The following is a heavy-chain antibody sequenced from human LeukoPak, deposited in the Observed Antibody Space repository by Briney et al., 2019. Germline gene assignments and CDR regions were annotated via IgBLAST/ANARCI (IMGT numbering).Heavy chain of an antibody. CDR2: IHYSGST. Sequence: SETLSLTCAVSGGSIITNSYNWGWIRQPPGKGLEWIGSIHYSGSTYDNPSLKSRVTLSVDMSKNQFSLKLSSVTAADTAVYYCARGLGYCSGGSCYRRNAFDIWGQGTMVTVSS. J-gene: IGHJ3*02. D-gene: IGHD2-15*01. V-gene: IGHV4-39*07. CDR3: ARGLGYCSGGSCYRRNAFDI. CDR1: GGSIITNSYN.